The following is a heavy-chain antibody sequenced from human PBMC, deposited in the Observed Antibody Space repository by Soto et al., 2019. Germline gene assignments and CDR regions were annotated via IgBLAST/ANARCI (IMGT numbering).Heavy chain of an antibody. Sequence: EVKLLEYGGGLAQPGGSLRLSCVGSGFTLRAFAMTWVRQAPGKGLEWVSVISGSGDDTSYADSVKGRFTISRDNSRNTLYLQMNSLRAEDTAVYYCVKGGFTVTTIDHWGQGTLVAVSS. CDR2: ISGSGDDT. D-gene: IGHD4-17*01. CDR3: VKGGFTVTTIDH. J-gene: IGHJ4*02. V-gene: IGHV3-23*01. CDR1: GFTLRAFA.